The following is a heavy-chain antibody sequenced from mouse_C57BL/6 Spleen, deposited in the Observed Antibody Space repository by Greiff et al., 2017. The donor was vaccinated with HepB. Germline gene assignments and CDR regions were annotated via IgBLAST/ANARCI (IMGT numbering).Heavy chain of an antibody. J-gene: IGHJ4*01. V-gene: IGHV5-16*01. CDR3: ARGGYYGSSAMDY. D-gene: IGHD1-1*01. CDR1: GFTFSDYY. CDR2: INYDGSST. Sequence: EVHLVEPEGGLVQPGSSMKLSCTASGFTFSDYYMAWVRQVPEKGLEWVANINYDGSSTYYLDSLKSRFIISRDNAKNILYLQMSSLKSEDTATYYCARGGYYGSSAMDYWGQGTSVTVSS.